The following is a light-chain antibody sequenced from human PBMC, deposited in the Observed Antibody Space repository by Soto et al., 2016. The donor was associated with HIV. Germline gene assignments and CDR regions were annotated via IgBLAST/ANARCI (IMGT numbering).Light chain of an antibody. J-gene: IGKJ2*01. V-gene: IGKV1-39*01. CDR3: QQSYSTLMFT. CDR2: AAS. Sequence: DIQMTQSPSSLSASVGDRVTITCRASQSISTFLNWYQQKPGKAPNLLIYAASSLQSGVPSRFSGSGSGTDFTLTISSLQPEDFAIYYCQQSYSTLMFTFGQGTKLE. CDR1: QSISTF.